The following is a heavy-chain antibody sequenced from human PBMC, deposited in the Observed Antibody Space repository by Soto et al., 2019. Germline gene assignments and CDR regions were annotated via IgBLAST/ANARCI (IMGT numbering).Heavy chain of an antibody. J-gene: IGHJ6*02. Sequence: GESLKISCKGSGYSFTSYWIDWVRQMPGKGLEWMGIIYPGDSDTRYSPSFQGQVTISADKSISTAYLQWSSLKASDTAMYYCARLRGPYSSSSHVYYYYGMDVWGQGTTVTVSS. D-gene: IGHD6-6*01. V-gene: IGHV5-51*01. CDR1: GYSFTSYW. CDR2: IYPGDSDT. CDR3: ARLRGPYSSSSHVYYYYGMDV.